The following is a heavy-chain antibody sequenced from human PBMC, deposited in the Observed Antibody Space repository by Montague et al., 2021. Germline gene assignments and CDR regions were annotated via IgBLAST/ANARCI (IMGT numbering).Heavy chain of an antibody. CDR3: ARGRLATGDFDY. D-gene: IGHD6-13*01. CDR2: MYYSGST. CDR1: GDSLSSVGYS. Sequence: TLSLTCTVSGDSLSSVGYSWTWIRQHPGKGLEWIGYMYYSGSTYYNPSLKSRVTISGDTSKNHFSLRLTSVTAADTAVYYCARGRLATGDFDYWGQEPWSPSPQ. V-gene: IGHV4-31*03. J-gene: IGHJ4*01.